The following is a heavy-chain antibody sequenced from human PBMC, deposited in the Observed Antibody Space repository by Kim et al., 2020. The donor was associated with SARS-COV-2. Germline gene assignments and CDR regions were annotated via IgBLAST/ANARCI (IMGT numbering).Heavy chain of an antibody. J-gene: IGHJ4*02. CDR3: ATDLDYGDYVFDY. CDR2: FDPEDGET. V-gene: IGHV1-24*01. Sequence: ASVKVSCKVSGYTLTELSMHWVRQAPGKGLEWMGGFDPEDGETIYAQKFQGRVTMTEHTSTDTAYMELSSLRSEDTAVYYCATDLDYGDYVFDYWGQGTLVTVSS. D-gene: IGHD4-17*01. CDR1: GYTLTELS.